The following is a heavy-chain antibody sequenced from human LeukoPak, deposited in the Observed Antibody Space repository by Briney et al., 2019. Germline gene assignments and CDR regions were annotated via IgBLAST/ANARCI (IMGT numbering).Heavy chain of an antibody. V-gene: IGHV3-48*03. J-gene: IGHJ5*02. CDR2: ISSSGNSM. Sequence: GGSLRLSCVASGFTFRDYEMNWVRQAPGKGLEWLSYISSSGNSMYYADSVKGRFAISRDNSKNTLYLQMNSLRAEDTAVYYCAKVDYSSSGYYPGDWFDPWGQGTLVTVSS. D-gene: IGHD3-22*01. CDR3: AKVDYSSSGYYPGDWFDP. CDR1: GFTFRDYE.